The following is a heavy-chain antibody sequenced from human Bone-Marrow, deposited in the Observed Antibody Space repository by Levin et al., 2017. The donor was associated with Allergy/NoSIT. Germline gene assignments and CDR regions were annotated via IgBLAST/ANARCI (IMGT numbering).Heavy chain of an antibody. CDR2: ISAYNGNT. D-gene: IGHD4-17*01. CDR3: ARDRYTVTTAH. Sequence: GESLKISCKASGYTFTSYGISWVRQAPGQGLEWMGWISAYNGNTNYAQKLQGRVTMTTDTSTSTAYMELRSLRSDDTAVYYCARDRYTVTTAHWGQGTLVTVSS. V-gene: IGHV1-18*01. J-gene: IGHJ4*02. CDR1: GYTFTSYG.